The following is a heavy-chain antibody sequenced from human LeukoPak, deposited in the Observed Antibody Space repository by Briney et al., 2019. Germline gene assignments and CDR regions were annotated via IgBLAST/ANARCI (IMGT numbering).Heavy chain of an antibody. CDR2: IYSSGST. CDR3: ARVLAEMAAVWRDDVFDI. D-gene: IGHD5-24*01. V-gene: IGHV4-61*01. J-gene: IGHJ3*02. CDR1: GASISSGSYY. Sequence: SETLSLTCTVSGASISSGSYYWNWIRQPPGKGLEWIGFIYSSGSTNYNPSLKSRVTISVDTSKNQFALRVNSVTAADTAVYYCARVLAEMAAVWRDDVFDIWGQGTMVTVSS.